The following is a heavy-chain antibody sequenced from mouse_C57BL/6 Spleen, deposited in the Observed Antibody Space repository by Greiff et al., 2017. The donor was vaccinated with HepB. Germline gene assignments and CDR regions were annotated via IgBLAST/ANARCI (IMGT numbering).Heavy chain of an antibody. CDR2: IDPETGGT. J-gene: IGHJ2*01. CDR1: GYTFNDYE. Sequence: VQLKESGAELVRPGASVTLSCKASGYTFNDYEMHWVKQTPVHGLEWIGAIDPETGGTAYNQKFKGKAILTADKSSSTTYMELRSLTSEDSAVYYYTRYYGSSSWDYWGQGTTLTVSS. V-gene: IGHV1-15*01. D-gene: IGHD1-1*01. CDR3: TRYYGSSSWDY.